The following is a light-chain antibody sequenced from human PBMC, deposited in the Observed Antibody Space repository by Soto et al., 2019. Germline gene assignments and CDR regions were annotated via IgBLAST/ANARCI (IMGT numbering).Light chain of an antibody. J-gene: IGLJ1*01. CDR3: SSYTSSSILYV. CDR1: SSDVGGYNY. CDR2: DVS. Sequence: QSALTQPASVSGSPGQSITISCTGTSSDVGGYNYVSWYQQHPGKAPKLMIYDVSNRPSGVSNRFSGSKSSNTASLTISGLQAEDEADYYCSSYTSSSILYVFGTGTKVTVL. V-gene: IGLV2-14*01.